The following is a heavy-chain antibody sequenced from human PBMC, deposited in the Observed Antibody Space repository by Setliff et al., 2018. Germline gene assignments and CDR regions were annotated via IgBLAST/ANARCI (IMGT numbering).Heavy chain of an antibody. V-gene: IGHV4-4*07. CDR1: GGSISSHY. D-gene: IGHD2-15*01. J-gene: IGHJ4*02. Sequence: SETLSLTCTVSGGSISSHYWTWIRQPAGKGLEWIGRLYTRGDTNYNPSLKSRVSMSLDTSKNQFSLKLSSVTAADTAVYYCARDRVVVLAGRRGFYFDYWGQGTLVTVSS. CDR2: LYTRGDT. CDR3: ARDRVVVLAGRRGFYFDY.